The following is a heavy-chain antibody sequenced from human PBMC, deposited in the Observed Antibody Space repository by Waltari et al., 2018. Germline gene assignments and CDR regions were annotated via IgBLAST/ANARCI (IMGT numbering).Heavy chain of an antibody. D-gene: IGHD5-18*01. CDR2: ISSSSSYI. Sequence: EVQLVESGGGLVKPGGSLRLSCAASGFTFSSYSMNWVRQAPGKGLEWVSSISSSSSYIYYADSVKGRFTISRDNAKNSLYLQMNSLRAEDTAVYYCARRGGYSYGLIDYWGQGTLVTVSS. V-gene: IGHV3-21*01. CDR1: GFTFSSYS. CDR3: ARRGGYSYGLIDY. J-gene: IGHJ4*02.